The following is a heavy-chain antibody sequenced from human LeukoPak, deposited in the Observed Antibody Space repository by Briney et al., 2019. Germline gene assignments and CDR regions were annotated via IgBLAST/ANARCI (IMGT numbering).Heavy chain of an antibody. D-gene: IGHD3-22*01. Sequence: GGSLRLSCAASGFTFSSYAMHWVRQAPGKGLGWVAVISYDGSNKYYADSVKGRFTISRDNSKNTLYLQMNSLRAEDTAVYYCARDHYDSSGYYVGYYYGMDVWGQGTTVTVSS. V-gene: IGHV3-30*04. CDR3: ARDHYDSSGYYVGYYYGMDV. J-gene: IGHJ6*02. CDR1: GFTFSSYA. CDR2: ISYDGSNK.